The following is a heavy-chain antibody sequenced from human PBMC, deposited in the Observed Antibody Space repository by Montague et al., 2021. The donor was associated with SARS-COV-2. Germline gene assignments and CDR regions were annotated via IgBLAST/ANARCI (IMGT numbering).Heavy chain of an antibody. D-gene: IGHD5-18*01. J-gene: IGHJ4*02. V-gene: IGHV3-9*01. CDR1: GFTFDDYA. CDR3: AKDINSYGEYYFDY. CDR2: ISWNSGSI. Sequence: SLRLSCAASGFTFDDYAMHWVRQAPGKGLEWVPGISWNSGSIGYADSVKGRFTISRGNAKNSLYLQMNSLRAEDTALYYCAKDINSYGEYYFDYWGQGTLVTVSS.